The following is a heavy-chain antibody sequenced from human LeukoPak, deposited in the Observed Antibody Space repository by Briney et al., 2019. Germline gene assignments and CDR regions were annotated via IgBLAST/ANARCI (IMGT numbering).Heavy chain of an antibody. CDR2: FDPEDGET. J-gene: IGHJ4*02. V-gene: IGHV1-24*01. CDR1: GYTLTELS. Sequence: ASVKVSCKVSGYTLTELSMHWVRQAPGKGLEWMGGFDPEDGETIYAQKFQGRVTMTEDTSTDTAYMELSSLRSEDTAVYYCATVSWGYCSSTSCSFGYWGQGTLVTVSS. CDR3: ATVSWGYCSSTSCSFGY. D-gene: IGHD2-2*01.